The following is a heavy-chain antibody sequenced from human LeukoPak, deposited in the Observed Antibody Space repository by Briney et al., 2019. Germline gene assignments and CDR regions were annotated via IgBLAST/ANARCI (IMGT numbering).Heavy chain of an antibody. J-gene: IGHJ4*02. V-gene: IGHV7-4-1*02. CDR3: ARQQQPPVGAPDY. CDR2: INTNTGNP. Sequence: EASVTVSCTASGYTFTSYAMNWVRQAPGQGLEWMGWINTNTGNPTYAQGFTGRFVFSLDTSVSTAYLQISSLKAEDTAVYYCARQQQPPVGAPDYWGQGTLVTVSS. D-gene: IGHD6-13*01. CDR1: GYTFTSYA.